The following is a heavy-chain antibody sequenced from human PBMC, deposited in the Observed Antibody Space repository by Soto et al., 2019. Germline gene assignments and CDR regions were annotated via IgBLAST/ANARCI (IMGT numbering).Heavy chain of an antibody. V-gene: IGHV1-18*01. CDR1: GYTFPSYG. D-gene: IGHD3-16*01. J-gene: IGHJ5*02. Sequence: ASVKVSCKASGYTFPSYGISWVRQTPGQGLEWMGWISAYNGNTNYAQKLQGRVTMTTDTSTSTAYMELRSLRSDDTAVYYCARKIGVSVTRNWFDPWGQGTLVTVSS. CDR3: ARKIGVSVTRNWFDP. CDR2: ISAYNGNT.